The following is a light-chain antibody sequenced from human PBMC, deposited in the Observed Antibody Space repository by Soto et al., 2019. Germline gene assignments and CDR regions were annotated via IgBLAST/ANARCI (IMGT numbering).Light chain of an antibody. Sequence: EIVMTQSPATLSVSPGERATLSCRASQSVGSTYVAWYQRKPGQAPRLLIYGASSRATGIPDRFSGSGSGTDFTLTISRLEPEDFAVYYCQQYGDSPWTFGQGTKVDIK. V-gene: IGKV3-20*01. CDR3: QQYGDSPWT. J-gene: IGKJ1*01. CDR1: QSVGSTY. CDR2: GAS.